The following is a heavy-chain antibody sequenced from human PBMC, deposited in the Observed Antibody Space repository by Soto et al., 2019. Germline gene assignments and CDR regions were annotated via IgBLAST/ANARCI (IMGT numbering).Heavy chain of an antibody. Sequence: QLQLQESGPGLVKPSETLSLTCTVAGGSISSSIYYWGWIRQPPGEGPEWIGSMYFSGNTYYNPSLKSQVTTSVDTSRNQFSLQLRSVTAADTAVYYCARQPHHRVGATISAFDIWGQGTVVTVSS. CDR3: ARQPHHRVGATISAFDI. CDR2: MYFSGNT. J-gene: IGHJ3*02. D-gene: IGHD1-26*01. V-gene: IGHV4-39*01. CDR1: GGSISSSIYY.